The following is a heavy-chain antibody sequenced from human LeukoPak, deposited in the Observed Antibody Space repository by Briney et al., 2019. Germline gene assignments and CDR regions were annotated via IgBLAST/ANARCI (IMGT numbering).Heavy chain of an antibody. J-gene: IGHJ4*02. V-gene: IGHV3-23*01. Sequence: GGSLRLSCAASGFTFSSFAINWVRQAPGKGLEWVSVITGSGSGADYADSVKGRFTISRDNSKNTLYLQMNSLRAEDTAVYYCARHSSGWYSDYWGQGTLVTVSS. D-gene: IGHD6-19*01. CDR2: ITGSGSGA. CDR1: GFTFSSFA. CDR3: ARHSSGWYSDY.